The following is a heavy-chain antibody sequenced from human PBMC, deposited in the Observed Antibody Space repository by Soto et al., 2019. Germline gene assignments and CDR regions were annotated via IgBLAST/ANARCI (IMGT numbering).Heavy chain of an antibody. D-gene: IGHD3-10*01. Sequence: GGALRLSRAASGFTFSSEGIHRVRPAPGKGLEWVAVISYDGSNKYYADSVKGRFTISRDNSKNTLYLQMNSLRAEDTAVYYCAKSGGGSGINYFDYLGQGTLVTVSS. CDR2: ISYDGSNK. V-gene: IGHV3-30*18. CDR1: GFTFSSEG. CDR3: AKSGGGSGINYFDY. J-gene: IGHJ4*02.